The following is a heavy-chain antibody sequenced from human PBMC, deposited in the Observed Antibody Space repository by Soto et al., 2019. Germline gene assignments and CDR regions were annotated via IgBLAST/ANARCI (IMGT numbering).Heavy chain of an antibody. J-gene: IGHJ4*02. Sequence: WTWLRQPLGRGLEWIGYIFHSGYTSYSPSLQSRVTMSIDRSTNQFSLTLSSVSAADTAVYYCARQDRSGWAYYFDLWGQGTLVSVSS. CDR3: ARQDRSGWAYYFDL. D-gene: IGHD6-25*01. CDR2: IFHSGYT. V-gene: IGHV4-30-2*01.